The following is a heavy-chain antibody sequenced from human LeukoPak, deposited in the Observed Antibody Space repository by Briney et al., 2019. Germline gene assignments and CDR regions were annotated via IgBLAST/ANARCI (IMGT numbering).Heavy chain of an antibody. D-gene: IGHD4-17*01. Sequence: SVQVSCKASGYTFTGYYMHWVRPAPGQGLEWMGWINPDSGDTNYVKTVQIHVPVTRDTSIRTVYLELSRLRSDDTAVYYCARDPSTVTTRHLDYWGQGTMAADSS. CDR2: INPDSGDT. J-gene: IGHJ4*02. V-gene: IGHV1-2*02. CDR1: GYTFTGYY. CDR3: ARDPSTVTTRHLDY.